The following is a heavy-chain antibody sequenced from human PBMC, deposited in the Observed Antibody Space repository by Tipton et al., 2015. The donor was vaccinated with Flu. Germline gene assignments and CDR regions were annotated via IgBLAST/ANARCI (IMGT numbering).Heavy chain of an antibody. V-gene: IGHV3-23*01. CDR1: GFTFSSYA. CDR2: ISGSGSST. Sequence: CAASGFTFSSYAMSWVRQAPGKGLEWVSAISGSGSSTYYADSVKGRFTISRDNSKNTLYLQMNSLRAEDTAVYYCAKEVLGYCSGGSCAPDWGQGTLVTVSS. CDR3: AKEVLGYCSGGSCAPD. J-gene: IGHJ4*02. D-gene: IGHD2-15*01.